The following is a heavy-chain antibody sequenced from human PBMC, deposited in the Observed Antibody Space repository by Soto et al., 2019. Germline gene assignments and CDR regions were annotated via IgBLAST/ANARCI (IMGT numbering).Heavy chain of an antibody. V-gene: IGHV1-69*02. J-gene: IGHJ5*02. D-gene: IGHD4-17*01. CDR2: IIPILGIA. Sequence: QVQLVQSGAEVKKPGSSVKVSCKASGGTFSSYTISWVRQAPGQGLEWMGRIIPILGIANYAQKFQGRVTITADKSTGTAYMELSSLRSEDTAVYYCARSPTTVTGGWFDPWGQGTLVTVSS. CDR1: GGTFSSYT. CDR3: ARSPTTVTGGWFDP.